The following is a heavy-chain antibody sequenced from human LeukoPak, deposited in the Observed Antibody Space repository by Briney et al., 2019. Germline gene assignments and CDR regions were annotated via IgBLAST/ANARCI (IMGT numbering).Heavy chain of an antibody. Sequence: GGSLRLSCAASGFTFSSYWMSWVRQAPGKGLEWVANIKHDGSEKYYVDSVKGRFTISRDNAKNSLYLQMNSPRAEDTAVYYCARDRKYQLLPRGYYFDYWGQGTLVTVSS. V-gene: IGHV3-7*01. CDR2: IKHDGSEK. J-gene: IGHJ4*02. CDR1: GFTFSSYW. D-gene: IGHD2-2*01. CDR3: ARDRKYQLLPRGYYFDY.